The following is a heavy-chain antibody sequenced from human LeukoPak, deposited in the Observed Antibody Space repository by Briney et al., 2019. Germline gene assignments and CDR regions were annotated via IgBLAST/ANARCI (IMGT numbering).Heavy chain of an antibody. D-gene: IGHD3-3*01. CDR2: ISSSSSYI. CDR1: GFTFSSYS. CDR3: SKRWDFWSGYNDF. Sequence: NAGGSLRLSCAASGFTFSSYSMNWVRQAPGKGLEWVSSISSSSSYIYYADSVKGRFTISRDNSKNTLFLQMSSLRTEDTAVYYCSKRWDFWSGYNDFWGQGTLVTVSS. J-gene: IGHJ4*02. V-gene: IGHV3-21*04.